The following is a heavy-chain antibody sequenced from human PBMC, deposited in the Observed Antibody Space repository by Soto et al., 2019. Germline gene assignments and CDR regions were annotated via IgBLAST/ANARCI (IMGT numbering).Heavy chain of an antibody. Sequence: EVQLVESGGGLVQPGWSLRLSCAASGFSLSSYWMSWVRQAPGKGLEWVANMNQDGSESDYVGSVKGRFTFTRDNAKNSLYLQMNSLRAEDTAVYYCARLSTSAGRRDLACWGQGTLVTVSS. CDR1: GFSLSSYW. CDR3: ARLSTSAGRRDLAC. CDR2: MNQDGSES. J-gene: IGHJ4*02. V-gene: IGHV3-7*01.